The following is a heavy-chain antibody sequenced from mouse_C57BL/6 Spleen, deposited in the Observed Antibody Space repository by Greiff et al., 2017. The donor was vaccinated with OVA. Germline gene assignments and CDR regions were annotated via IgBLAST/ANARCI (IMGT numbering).Heavy chain of an antibody. Sequence: EVQLQQPGPELVKPGASVKISCKASGYTFTDYYMNWVKQSHGKSLEWIGDINPNNGGTSYNQKFKGKATLTVDKSSSTAYMELRSLTSEDSAVYYCARSGSSLYWGQGTLVTVSA. V-gene: IGHV1-26*01. D-gene: IGHD1-1*01. J-gene: IGHJ3*01. CDR1: GYTFTDYY. CDR2: INPNNGGT. CDR3: ARSGSSLY.